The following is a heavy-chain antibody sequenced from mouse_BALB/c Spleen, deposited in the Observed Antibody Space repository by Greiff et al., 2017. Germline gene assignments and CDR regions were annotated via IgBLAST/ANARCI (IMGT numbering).Heavy chain of an antibody. CDR3: AREGYPYYFDY. CDR2: ISYDGSN. Sequence: EVKLVESGPGLVKPSQSLSLTCSVTGYSITSGYYWNWIRQFPGNKLEWMGYISYDGSNNYNPSLKNRISITRDTSKNQFFLKLNSVTTEDTATYYCAREGYPYYFDYWGQGTTLTVSS. CDR1: GYSITSGYY. V-gene: IGHV3-6*02. J-gene: IGHJ2*01. D-gene: IGHD3-1*01.